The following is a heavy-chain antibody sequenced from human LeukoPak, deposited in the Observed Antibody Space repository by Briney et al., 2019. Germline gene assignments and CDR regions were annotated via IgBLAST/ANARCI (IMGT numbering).Heavy chain of an antibody. J-gene: IGHJ3*01. CDR1: GYTFSEYY. Sequence: ASVKVSCKASGYTFSEYYIHWIRQAPGQGLEWMGGINPDGGDTSYVQKFQGRVTVTRDTSINTVYMELSRLRSDDTAVYYCARAYDFWSGYDTFDVWGQGTMVTVSS. CDR2: INPDGGDT. D-gene: IGHD3-3*01. V-gene: IGHV1-2*02. CDR3: ARAYDFWSGYDTFDV.